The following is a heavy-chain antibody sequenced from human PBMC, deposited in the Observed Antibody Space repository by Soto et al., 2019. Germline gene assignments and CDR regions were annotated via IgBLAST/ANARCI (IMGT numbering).Heavy chain of an antibody. J-gene: IGHJ3*02. V-gene: IGHV6-1*01. D-gene: IGHD6-13*01. CDR1: GDSVSSNSAA. CDR3: AKGPRNSGSWSGFAFDT. CDR2: TYYRSKWYN. Sequence: SQTLSLTCAISGDSVSSNSAAWNWIRQSPSRGLEWLGRTYYRSKWYNDYAVSVKSRITINPDTSKNQFSLQLKSVTPEDTAVYYCAKGPRNSGSWSGFAFDTWGQGTMVTVSS.